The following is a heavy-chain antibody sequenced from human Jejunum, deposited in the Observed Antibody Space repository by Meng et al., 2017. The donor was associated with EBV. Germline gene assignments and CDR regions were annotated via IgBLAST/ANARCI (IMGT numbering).Heavy chain of an antibody. J-gene: IGHJ4*02. CDR1: GGSISSSSYY. CDR2: YYNSGST. Sequence: QLQLQVSGAGRVKPSETLSLTCTVSGGSISSSSYYWGWIRQPPGKGLEWIGTYYNSGSTYYNPSLKSRVTISVDTSKNQFSLKLISVTAADTAAYYCARQGPSGRTFDYWGQGTLVTVSS. D-gene: IGHD1-26*01. V-gene: IGHV4-39*01. CDR3: ARQGPSGRTFDY.